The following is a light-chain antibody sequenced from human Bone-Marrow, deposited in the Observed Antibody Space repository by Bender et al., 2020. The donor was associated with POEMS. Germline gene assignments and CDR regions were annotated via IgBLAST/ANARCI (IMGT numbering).Light chain of an antibody. CDR2: DVT. Sequence: QSALTQPASVSGSPGQSITISCTGTSSDVGGYNYVSWYQQYPGKAPKLMIYDVTNRPSGVSSRFSGSKSGNTASLTISGLQAEDEADYYCSSYTTRSTWVFGGGTKLTVL. J-gene: IGLJ3*02. V-gene: IGLV2-14*01. CDR1: SSDVGGYNY. CDR3: SSYTTRSTWV.